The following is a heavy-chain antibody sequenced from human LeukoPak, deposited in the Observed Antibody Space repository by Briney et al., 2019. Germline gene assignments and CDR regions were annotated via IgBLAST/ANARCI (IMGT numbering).Heavy chain of an antibody. CDR1: GYTFTGYY. J-gene: IGHJ4*02. V-gene: IGHV1-2*02. Sequence: ASVKVSCKASGYTFTGYYMHWVRQAPGQGLEWMGWISPNSGGTNYAQKFQGRVTMTRDTSISTAYTELSRLRSDDTAVYYCARIYCSSTSCFDYWGQGTLVTVSS. CDR2: ISPNSGGT. CDR3: ARIYCSSTSCFDY. D-gene: IGHD2-2*01.